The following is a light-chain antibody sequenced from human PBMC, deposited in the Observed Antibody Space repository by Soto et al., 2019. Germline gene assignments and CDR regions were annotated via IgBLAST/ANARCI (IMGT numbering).Light chain of an antibody. J-gene: IGLJ1*01. CDR3: SSYTISSTYV. CDR1: SNDVGIYNS. CDR2: DVS. V-gene: IGLV2-14*01. Sequence: QSVLTQPASVSGSPGQSITISCTGTSNDVGIYNSVSWFQHHPGKGPKLVIYDVSNRPSGVSNRFSGSKSGNTASLTISGLQAEDEADYHCSSYTISSTYVFGTGTKVPS.